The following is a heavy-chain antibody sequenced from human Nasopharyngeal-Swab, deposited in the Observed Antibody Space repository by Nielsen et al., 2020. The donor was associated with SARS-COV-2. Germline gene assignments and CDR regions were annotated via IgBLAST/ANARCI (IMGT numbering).Heavy chain of an antibody. CDR3: ATTPAYSGSYEAGPATNGEFDY. J-gene: IGHJ4*02. CDR2: FDPEDGET. V-gene: IGHV1-24*01. CDR1: GYTLTELS. Sequence: ASVKVSCKVSGYTLTELSMHWVRHAPGKGLECMGGFDPEDGETIYAQKFQGRVTMTEDTSTDTAYMELSSLRSEDTAVYYCATTPAYSGSYEAGPATNGEFDYWGQGTLVTVYS. D-gene: IGHD1-26*01.